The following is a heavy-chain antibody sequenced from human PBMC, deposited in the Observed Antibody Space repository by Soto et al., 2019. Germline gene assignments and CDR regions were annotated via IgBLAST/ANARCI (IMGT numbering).Heavy chain of an antibody. J-gene: IGHJ6*02. CDR3: ARQRELLWFGELHLDLYGMDV. CDR2: IYYSGST. Sequence: PSETLSLTCTVSGGSISSSSYYWGWIRRPPGKGLEWIGSIYYSGSTYYNPSLKSRVTISVDTSKNQFSLKLSSVTAADTAVYYCARQRELLWFGELHLDLYGMDVWGQGTTVTVSS. V-gene: IGHV4-39*01. CDR1: GGSISSSSYY. D-gene: IGHD3-10*01.